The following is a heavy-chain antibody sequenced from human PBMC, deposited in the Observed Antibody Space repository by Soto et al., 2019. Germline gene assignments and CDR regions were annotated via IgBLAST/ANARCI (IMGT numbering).Heavy chain of an antibody. CDR1: GYTFTSYG. CDR2: ISAYNGNT. J-gene: IGHJ4*02. D-gene: IGHD3-3*01. Sequence: ASVKVSCKASGYTFTSYGISWVRQAPGQGLEWMGWISAYNGNTNYAQKLQGRVTMTTDTSTSTAYMELRSLRSDDTAVYYCARAPRSIFGVVIINPDYWGQGTLVTVSS. CDR3: ARAPRSIFGVVIINPDY. V-gene: IGHV1-18*01.